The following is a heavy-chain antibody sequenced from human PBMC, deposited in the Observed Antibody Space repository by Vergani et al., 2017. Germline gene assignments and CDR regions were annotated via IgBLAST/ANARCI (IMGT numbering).Heavy chain of an antibody. D-gene: IGHD5-12*01. CDR1: GGSISNYY. J-gene: IGHJ5*02. CDR3: ARGSPGGYETNYNSGMP. Sequence: VQLQESGPGLVKPSETLSLTCTVSGGSISNYYWSWIRQPPGKGLEWIGYIYYSGSSIYNPSLKSRVTMSVDTSKNQLPLKLSSVTAADTAVYYCARGSPGGYETNYNSGMPGCRGSLAIVSS. CDR2: IYYSGSS. V-gene: IGHV4-59*12.